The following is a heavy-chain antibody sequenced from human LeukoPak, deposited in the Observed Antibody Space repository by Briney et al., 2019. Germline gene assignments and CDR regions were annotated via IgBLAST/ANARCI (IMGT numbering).Heavy chain of an antibody. CDR2: ISDSGGST. V-gene: IGHV3-23*01. CDR1: GFTFSSYW. J-gene: IGHJ4*02. CDR3: AKTYFYDSSGYLDY. Sequence: PGGSLRLSCAASGFTFSSYWMSWVRQAPGKGLEWVSAISDSGGSTYYADSVKGRFTISRDNSKNTLYLQMNSLRAEDTAVFYCAKTYFYDSSGYLDYWGQGTLVTVSS. D-gene: IGHD3-22*01.